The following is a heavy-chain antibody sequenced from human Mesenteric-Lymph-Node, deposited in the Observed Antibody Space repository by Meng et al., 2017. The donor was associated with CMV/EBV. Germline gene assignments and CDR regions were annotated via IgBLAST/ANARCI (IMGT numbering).Heavy chain of an antibody. CDR2: INDSGST. V-gene: IGHV4-34*01. CDR1: SFRGYY. Sequence: SFRGYYWSWSRQHPGKGLEWIGEINDSGSTNYNPSLKSRVTISVDTSKNQFSLKLSSVTAADTAVYYCARGRYYYGSGSYYNKDYFDYWGQGTLVTVSS. CDR3: ARGRYYYGSGSYYNKDYFDY. D-gene: IGHD3-10*01. J-gene: IGHJ4*02.